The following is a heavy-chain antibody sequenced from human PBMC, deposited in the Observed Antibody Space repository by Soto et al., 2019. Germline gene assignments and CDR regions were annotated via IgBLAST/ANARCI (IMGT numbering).Heavy chain of an antibody. D-gene: IGHD3-16*02. CDR2: INKDGSEK. Sequence: GGSLRLSCAASGFTFSSYWMTWVRQAPGKGLEWLANINKDGSEKNYVDSVKGRLTISRDNAKKTLYLQMNSLRPEDTAVYYCAKALGELSPESYDYWGQGTLVTVSS. V-gene: IGHV3-7*02. CDR1: GFTFSSYW. CDR3: AKALGELSPESYDY. J-gene: IGHJ4*02.